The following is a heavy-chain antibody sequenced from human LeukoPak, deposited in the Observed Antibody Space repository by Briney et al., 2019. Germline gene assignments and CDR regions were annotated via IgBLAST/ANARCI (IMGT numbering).Heavy chain of an antibody. V-gene: IGHV3-7*01. J-gene: IGHJ4*02. CDR1: GFTFSRFR. CDR3: ASSWGSAIDF. CDR2: INQDGSEI. D-gene: IGHD3-16*01. Sequence: GGSLRLSCAASGFTFSRFRMSWVRQPPGKGLEWVANINQDGSEIYYVDSVKGRFTVSTDNAKNSLHLQMTSLRAEDTAVYYCASSWGSAIDFWGQGTLVTVSS.